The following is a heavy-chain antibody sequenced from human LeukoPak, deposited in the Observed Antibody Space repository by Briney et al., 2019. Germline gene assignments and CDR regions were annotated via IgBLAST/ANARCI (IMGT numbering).Heavy chain of an antibody. V-gene: IGHV4-39*01. Sequence: PSETLSLTCTVSGGSIRSSNYYWGWIRQPPGKGLEWIGNIYYSGSTYYNPSLKSRVTISVDTSKNQFSLRLSSVTAADTAVYYCASKPSYFEYWGQGTLVTVSS. J-gene: IGHJ4*02. CDR2: IYYSGST. CDR3: ASKPSYFEY. CDR1: GGSIRSSNYY.